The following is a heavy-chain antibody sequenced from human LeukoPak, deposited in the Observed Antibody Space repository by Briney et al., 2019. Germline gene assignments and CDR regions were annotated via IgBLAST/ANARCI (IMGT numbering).Heavy chain of an antibody. CDR2: INHSGST. CDR1: GGSFSGYY. Sequence: SETLSFTCAVYGGSFSGYYWSWIRQPPGKGLEWIGEINHSGSTNYNPSLKSRVTISVDTSKNQFSLKLSSVTAADTAVYYCARLSQIVAFDIWGQGTMVTVSS. V-gene: IGHV4-34*01. CDR3: ARLSQIVAFDI. J-gene: IGHJ3*02. D-gene: IGHD6-6*01.